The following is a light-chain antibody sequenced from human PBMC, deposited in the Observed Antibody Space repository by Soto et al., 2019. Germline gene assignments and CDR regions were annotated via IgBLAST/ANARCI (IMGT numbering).Light chain of an antibody. CDR1: SSDVGGYNY. V-gene: IGLV2-14*01. Sequence: QSVLTQPASVSGSPGQSITISCTGTSSDVGGYNYVSWYQQHPGKAPKLIIYEVSNRPSGVSNRFSGSKSGNTASLTISGPQAEDDTDYYCASYTSSNTYVFATGTKVTVL. CDR3: ASYTSSNTYV. CDR2: EVS. J-gene: IGLJ1*01.